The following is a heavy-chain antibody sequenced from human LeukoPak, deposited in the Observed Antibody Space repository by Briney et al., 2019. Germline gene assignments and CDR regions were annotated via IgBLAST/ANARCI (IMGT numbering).Heavy chain of an antibody. CDR2: ISYDGSNK. V-gene: IGHV3-30*09. J-gene: IGHJ4*02. CDR3: ARHCSSTSCRHFDY. Sequence: PGGSLRLSCAASGFTFSSYAMHWVRQAPGKGLEWVAVISYDGSNKYYADSVKGRFAISRDNSKNTLYLQMNSLRAEDTAVYYCARHCSSTSCRHFDYWGQGTLVTVSS. D-gene: IGHD2-2*01. CDR1: GFTFSSYA.